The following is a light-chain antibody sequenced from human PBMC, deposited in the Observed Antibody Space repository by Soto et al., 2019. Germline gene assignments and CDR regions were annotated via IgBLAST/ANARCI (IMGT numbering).Light chain of an antibody. CDR3: QQYNTWPPIT. V-gene: IGKV3-20*01. Sequence: EIVLTQSPGTLSLSPGERATLSCRASQSISRNYLAWYQQKPGQAPRLLIYGASNRATGIPARFSGSGSGTDFTLTISSLQSEDFAVYYCQQYNTWPPITFGQGTRLEIK. J-gene: IGKJ5*01. CDR2: GAS. CDR1: QSISRNY.